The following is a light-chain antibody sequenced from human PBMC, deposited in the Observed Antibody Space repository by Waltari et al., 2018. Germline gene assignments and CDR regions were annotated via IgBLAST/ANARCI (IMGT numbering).Light chain of an antibody. CDR3: CSYAGSYTWV. J-gene: IGLJ3*02. CDR2: EVT. CDR1: TNDLGSYNY. Sequence: SALTQPRPVSGSPGQSVTISCTGTTNDLGSYNYVSWYQQHPGKAPKLIILEVTKRPSGVPDRLSASRSGSTASLTISGLRAEDEAEYYCCSYAGSYTWVFGGGTKLTV. V-gene: IGLV2-11*01.